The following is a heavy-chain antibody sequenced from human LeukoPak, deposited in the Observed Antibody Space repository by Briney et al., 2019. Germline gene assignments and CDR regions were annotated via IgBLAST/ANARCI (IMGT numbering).Heavy chain of an antibody. CDR1: GFTFGSYS. D-gene: IGHD2-2*01. J-gene: IGHJ3*02. Sequence: PGGSLRLSCAASGFTFGSYSMNWVRQAPGKGLEWVSSISSSSSYIYYADSVKGRFTISRDNAKNSLYLQMNSLRAEDTAVYYCARGVTAAMTAFDIWGQGTMVTVSS. CDR3: ARGVTAAMTAFDI. CDR2: ISSSSSYI. V-gene: IGHV3-21*01.